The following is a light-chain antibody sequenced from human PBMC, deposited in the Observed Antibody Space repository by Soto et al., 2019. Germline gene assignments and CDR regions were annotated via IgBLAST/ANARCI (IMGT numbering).Light chain of an antibody. J-gene: IGKJ4*01. CDR2: DAS. CDR3: QQYDNPPVT. V-gene: IGKV1-33*01. CDR1: QDISKY. Sequence: DIQMTQSPSSLSASVGDRVTITCQASQDISKYLNWYQQRPGKAPNLLIYDASSLEAGVPSRFTGSGSGTDFTCTISSLQPEDIATYYCQQYDNPPVTFGVGTKVEIK.